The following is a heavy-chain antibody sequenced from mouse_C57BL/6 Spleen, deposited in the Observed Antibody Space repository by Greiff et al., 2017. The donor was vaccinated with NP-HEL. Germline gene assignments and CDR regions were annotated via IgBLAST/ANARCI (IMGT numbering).Heavy chain of an antibody. V-gene: IGHV5-4*01. Sequence: EVMLVESGGGLVKPGGSLKLSCAASGFTFSSYAMSWVRQTPEKRLEWVATISDGGSYTYYPDNVKGRCTISRDNAKNNLYLQMSDLKSEDTAMYYCAGDKGVVTCYFDYWGQGTTLSVSS. D-gene: IGHD2-2*01. CDR3: AGDKGVVTCYFDY. J-gene: IGHJ2*01. CDR2: ISDGGSYT. CDR1: GFTFSSYA.